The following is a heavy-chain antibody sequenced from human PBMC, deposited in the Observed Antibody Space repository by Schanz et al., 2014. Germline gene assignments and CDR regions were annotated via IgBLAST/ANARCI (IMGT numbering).Heavy chain of an antibody. Sequence: VRLVESGGGLVQPGGSLRLSCAASGFTFSSYGMHWVRQAPGKGLEWVAVIWYDENNKYYADSVKGRFTISRDNSKNTLYLQMNTLRAEDTAVYYCARDRGYCSGGSCLTFDYWGQGTLVTVSS. CDR1: GFTFSSYG. D-gene: IGHD2-15*01. CDR3: ARDRGYCSGGSCLTFDY. CDR2: IWYDENNK. J-gene: IGHJ4*02. V-gene: IGHV3-33*08.